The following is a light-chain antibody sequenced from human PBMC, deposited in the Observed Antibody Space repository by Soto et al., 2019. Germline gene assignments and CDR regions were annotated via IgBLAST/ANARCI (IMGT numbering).Light chain of an antibody. J-gene: IGKJ2*01. CDR3: QQYENVPI. CDR1: QDISIS. V-gene: IGKV1-33*01. Sequence: DIQLTQSPSSLSASIGDSVTITCQASQDISISLNWYHRRPGKAPKLLITDASTLQTGVPPRFRGSGAGTDFSFTISRLQPEDFGEYYCQQYENVPIFGQGTKVKIK. CDR2: DAS.